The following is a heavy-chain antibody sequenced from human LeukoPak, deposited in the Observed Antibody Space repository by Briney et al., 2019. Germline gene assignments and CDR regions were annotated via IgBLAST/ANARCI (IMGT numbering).Heavy chain of an antibody. CDR3: SRETTSTSWY. Sequence: PSGTLSLTCTVSGGSMSSSSYYWALIRQPPGKGLEWIGSIYYSGSTFYSPSLKSRVTLSVDTSKNQFSLKLSSVTAADTAVYFCSRETTSTSWYWGQGTLVTVSS. CDR1: GGSMSSSSYY. J-gene: IGHJ4*02. V-gene: IGHV4-39*01. D-gene: IGHD6-13*01. CDR2: IYYSGST.